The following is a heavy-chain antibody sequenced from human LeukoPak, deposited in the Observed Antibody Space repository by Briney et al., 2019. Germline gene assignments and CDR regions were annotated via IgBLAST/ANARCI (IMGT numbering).Heavy chain of an antibody. V-gene: IGHV5-51*01. J-gene: IGHJ6*03. CDR1: GYTFPIYW. CDR2: IYPSDSHT. D-gene: IGHD3-16*02. Sequence: GESLKISCQGSGYTFPIYWIGWVRQTPGKGLEWMGIIYPSDSHTIYSPSFQGQVTVSADRSISTAYLQWSSLKASDTAIYYCVRHYRPPQDSRAAKPTGYYYYYMDVWGRGTTVIVSS. CDR3: VRHYRPPQDSRAAKPTGYYYYYMDV.